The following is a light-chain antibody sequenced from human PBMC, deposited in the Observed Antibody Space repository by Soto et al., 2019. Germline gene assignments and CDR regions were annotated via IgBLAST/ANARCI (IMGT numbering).Light chain of an antibody. CDR3: SSKTSSSTVI. Sequence: QSVLTQSASVSGSPGQSITISCTGTSSDVIDYKYVTWYQHHPGKAPKLMIYEVSHRPSGVSSRFSGSKSGNTASLTISGLQAEDEADYYCSSKTSSSTVIFGGGTKLTVL. V-gene: IGLV2-14*01. J-gene: IGLJ2*01. CDR1: SSDVIDYKY. CDR2: EVS.